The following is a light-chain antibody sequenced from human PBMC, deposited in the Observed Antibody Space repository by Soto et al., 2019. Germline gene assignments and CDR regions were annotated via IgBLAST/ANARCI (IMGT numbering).Light chain of an antibody. V-gene: IGKV3-20*01. CDR1: QTVTSNY. J-gene: IGKJ1*01. CDR2: GAS. Sequence: EIVLTQSPGTLSLSPGERATLSCRASQTVTSNYLAWYQRKPGQAPRLLIYGASSMATDIPDRFSGSGSGTDFTLTITRLEPEDFAVYFCQQYAGSTSTFGQGTKVEIK. CDR3: QQYAGSTST.